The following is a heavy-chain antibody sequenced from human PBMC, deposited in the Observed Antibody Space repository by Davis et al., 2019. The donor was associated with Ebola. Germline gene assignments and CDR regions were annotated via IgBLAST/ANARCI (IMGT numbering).Heavy chain of an antibody. CDR1: GFTFSSYA. CDR2: ISSDSDYI. CDR3: AKGGTGIAVATFPYDY. J-gene: IGHJ4*02. D-gene: IGHD6-19*01. Sequence: GESLKISCAASGFTFSSYAMSWVRQAPGKALEWVSSISSDSDYIYYADSAKGRFTISRDNSKNTLYLQMNSLRAEDTAVYYCAKGGTGIAVATFPYDYWGQGTLVTVSS. V-gene: IGHV3-23*01.